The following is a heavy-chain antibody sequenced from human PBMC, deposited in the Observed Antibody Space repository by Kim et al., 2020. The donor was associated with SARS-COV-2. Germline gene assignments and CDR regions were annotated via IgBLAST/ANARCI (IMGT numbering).Heavy chain of an antibody. D-gene: IGHD3-22*01. CDR1: GFTFSSYA. J-gene: IGHJ4*02. V-gene: IGHV3-23*01. Sequence: GGSLRLSCAASGFTFSSYAMSWVRQAPGKGLEWVSSISGSGGSTDYADSVKGRFTISRDNSKNTLYLQMNSLRAEDTAVYYCAKPSYFYDSSVGFDYWGEGTLVTVSP. CDR2: ISGSGGST. CDR3: AKPSYFYDSSVGFDY.